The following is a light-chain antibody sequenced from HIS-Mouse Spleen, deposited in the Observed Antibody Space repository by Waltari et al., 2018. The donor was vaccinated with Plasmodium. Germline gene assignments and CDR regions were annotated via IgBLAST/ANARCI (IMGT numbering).Light chain of an antibody. J-gene: IGLJ2*01. V-gene: IGLV2-8*01. CDR2: ESS. CDR1: RSDVGGSNY. Sequence: QSALTQPPSASGSPGQSATISCPGPRSDVGGSNYVSWYQQHPGKAPKLMIYESSKRPSGVPDRFSGSKSGNTASLTVSGLQAEDEADYYCSSYAGSNNLVFGGGTKLTVL. CDR3: SSYAGSNNLV.